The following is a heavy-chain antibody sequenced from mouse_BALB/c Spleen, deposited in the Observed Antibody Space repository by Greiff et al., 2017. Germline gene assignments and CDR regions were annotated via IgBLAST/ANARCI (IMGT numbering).Heavy chain of an antibody. D-gene: IGHD2-10*02. CDR3: AIMYGPDYAMDY. CDR1: GFNIKDTY. J-gene: IGHJ4*01. V-gene: IGHV14-3*02. Sequence: VQLQQSGAELVKPGASVKLSCTASGFNIKDTYMHWVKQRPEQGLEWIGRIDPANGNTKYDPKFQGKATITADTSSNTAYLQLSSLTSEDTAVYYCAIMYGPDYAMDYWGQGTPVTVSS. CDR2: IDPANGNT.